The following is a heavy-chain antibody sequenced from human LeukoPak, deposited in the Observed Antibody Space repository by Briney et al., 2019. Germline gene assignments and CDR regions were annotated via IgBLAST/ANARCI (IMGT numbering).Heavy chain of an antibody. J-gene: IGHJ4*02. V-gene: IGHV3-23*01. CDR1: GFTFSSYA. CDR2: ISGSGGST. CDR3: AKDGHSYGYYFDY. Sequence: GGSLRLSCAASGFTFSSYAMSWVRQAPGKGLEWVSAISGSGGSTYYADSVKGLFTISRDNSKNTLYLQMNSLRAEDTAVYYCAKDGHSYGYYFDYWGQGTLVTVSS. D-gene: IGHD5-18*01.